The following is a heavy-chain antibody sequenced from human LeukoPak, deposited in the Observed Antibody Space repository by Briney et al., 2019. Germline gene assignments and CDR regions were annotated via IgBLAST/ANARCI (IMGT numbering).Heavy chain of an antibody. CDR2: IKSKSDGGIT. CDR1: GLIFSNAW. CDR3: TTDPFNYYDNDDYLNY. V-gene: IGHV3-15*01. D-gene: IGHD3-22*01. Sequence: GGSLRLSCAASGLIFSNAWMSWVRHAPGKGLEWVGRIKSKSDGGITDLAAPVKGRFTIPRDDSKNTVYLQMNSLKSEDTAVFYCTTDPFNYYDNDDYLNYWGQGILVTVSS. J-gene: IGHJ4*02.